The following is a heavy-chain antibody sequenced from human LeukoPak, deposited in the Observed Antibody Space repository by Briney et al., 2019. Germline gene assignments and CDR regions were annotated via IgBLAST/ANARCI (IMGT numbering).Heavy chain of an antibody. CDR3: ARWVVAASATFVDY. D-gene: IGHD2-15*01. CDR2: IYYTGST. Sequence: SETLSLTCTVSGGSISSSSYYWGWIRQPPGKGLEWIGSIYYTGSTYYNPSLKSRVTISVDTSKNQFSLKLSSVTAADTAVYYCARWVVAASATFVDYWGQGTLVTVSS. V-gene: IGHV4-39*07. CDR1: GGSISSSSYY. J-gene: IGHJ4*02.